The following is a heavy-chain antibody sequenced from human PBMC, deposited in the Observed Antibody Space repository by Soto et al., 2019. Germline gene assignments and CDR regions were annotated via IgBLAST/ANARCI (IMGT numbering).Heavy chain of an antibody. CDR1: GFTFSSYA. Sequence: GGSLRLSCAASGFTFSSYAMSWVRQAPGKGLEWVSAISGSGGSTYYADSVKGRFTISRDNSKNTLYLQMNSLRAEDTAVYYFAKVTYDTDAFDICGQGTMVTVS. V-gene: IGHV3-23*01. J-gene: IGHJ3*02. CDR2: ISGSGGST. D-gene: IGHD3-22*01. CDR3: AKVTYDTDAFDI.